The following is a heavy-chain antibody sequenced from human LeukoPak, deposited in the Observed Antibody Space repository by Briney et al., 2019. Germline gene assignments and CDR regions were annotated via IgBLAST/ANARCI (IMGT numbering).Heavy chain of an antibody. Sequence: SETLSLTCDVSGGSISSSYWSWIRQPPGKGPEWIGYTHYSGTTHYNPSLKSRVTISVDTSKKQFSLKLSSVTAAGTAVYYCATSGYCTSFNCPSSYYYYGLDVWGQGTTVTVSS. CDR2: THYSGTT. D-gene: IGHD2-2*03. V-gene: IGHV4-59*01. CDR1: GGSISSSY. J-gene: IGHJ6*02. CDR3: ATSGYCTSFNCPSSYYYYGLDV.